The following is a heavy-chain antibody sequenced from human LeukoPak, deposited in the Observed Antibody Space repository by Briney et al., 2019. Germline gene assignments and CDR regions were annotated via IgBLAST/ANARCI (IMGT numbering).Heavy chain of an antibody. CDR2: INPSGGST. J-gene: IGHJ4*02. V-gene: IGHV1-46*03. CDR1: GYTFTSYY. CDR3: ARAGPYYDILAGFHYYFDY. Sequence: ASVKVSCKASGYTFTSYYMHWVRQAPGQGLEWMGIINPSGGSTSYAQKFQGRVTMTRDTSESTVYMELRSLRSEDTAVYYCARAGPYYDILAGFHYYFDYWGQGTLVTVSS. D-gene: IGHD3-9*01.